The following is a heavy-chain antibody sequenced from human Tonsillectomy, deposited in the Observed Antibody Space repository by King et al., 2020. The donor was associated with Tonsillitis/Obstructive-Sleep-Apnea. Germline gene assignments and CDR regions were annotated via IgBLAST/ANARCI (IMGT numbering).Heavy chain of an antibody. Sequence: QLVQSGAEVKKPGESLKISCKASGYSFTNYWIGWVRQMPGKGLEWMGIIYPGDSDTRYSPSFQGQVTISADKSVNTAYLQRSGLKASDTAMYYCARERDDFWSGSYYYMDVWGQGTTVTVSS. CDR3: ARERDDFWSGSYYYMDV. J-gene: IGHJ6*03. CDR1: GYSFTNYW. CDR2: IYPGDSDT. V-gene: IGHV5-51*01. D-gene: IGHD3-3*01.